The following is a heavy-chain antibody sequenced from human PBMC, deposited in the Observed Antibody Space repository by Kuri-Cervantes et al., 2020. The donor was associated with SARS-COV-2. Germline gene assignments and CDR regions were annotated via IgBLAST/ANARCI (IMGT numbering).Heavy chain of an antibody. CDR1: AFIFSSYS. J-gene: IGHJ4*02. Sequence: GSLRLSCAASAFIFSSYSMNWVRQPPGKGLEWIGEINHSGNTNYDPSLKSRVTISIDTSKNQFSLKLSSVTAADTAVYYCARRLAGIAALAFDYWGQGTLVTVSS. CDR2: INHSGNT. V-gene: IGHV4-34*01. CDR3: ARRLAGIAALAFDY. D-gene: IGHD6-6*01.